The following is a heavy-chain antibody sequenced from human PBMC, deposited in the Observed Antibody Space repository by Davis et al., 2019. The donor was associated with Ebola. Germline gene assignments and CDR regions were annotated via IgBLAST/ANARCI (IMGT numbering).Heavy chain of an antibody. CDR2: ISSVGYDT. CDR1: GFTFTRHS. Sequence: GESLKISCGASGFTFTRHSMNWVCQAPGKGLVCIALISSVGYDTFYADSVSGRFTTRRDHSKNLLYLQLNSLRDEDTALYYCAKDAEDGSGNWFFDFRGRGALVTVSS. CDR3: AKDAEDGSGNWFFDF. D-gene: IGHD5-24*01. V-gene: IGHV3-48*02. J-gene: IGHJ2*01.